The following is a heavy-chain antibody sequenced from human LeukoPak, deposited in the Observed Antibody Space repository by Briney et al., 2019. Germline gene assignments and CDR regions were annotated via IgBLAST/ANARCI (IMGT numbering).Heavy chain of an antibody. CDR3: ARDQGGVGWDYYYGMDV. D-gene: IGHD1-26*01. CDR1: GFTFSSYS. V-gene: IGHV3-48*04. J-gene: IGHJ6*02. CDR2: ISSSSTI. Sequence: GGSLRLSCAASGFTFSSYSMNWVRQAPGKGLEWVSYISSSSTIYYADSVKGRFTISRDNAKNSLYLQMNSLRAEDTAVYYCARDQGGVGWDYYYGMDVWGQGTTVTVSS.